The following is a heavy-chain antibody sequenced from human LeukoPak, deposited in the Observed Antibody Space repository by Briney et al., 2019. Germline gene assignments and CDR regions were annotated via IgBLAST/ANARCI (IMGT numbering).Heavy chain of an antibody. CDR3: ARHSICFDP. V-gene: IGHV4-59*08. CDR1: GGSISSYY. Sequence: SETLSLTCTVSGGSISSYYWSWIRQPPGQGLEWIGYISYSGSTNYNPSLKSRVTISVDTSKNQFSLKLTSVTAADTAVYYCARHSICFDPWGQGTRVTVSS. CDR2: ISYSGST. J-gene: IGHJ5*02.